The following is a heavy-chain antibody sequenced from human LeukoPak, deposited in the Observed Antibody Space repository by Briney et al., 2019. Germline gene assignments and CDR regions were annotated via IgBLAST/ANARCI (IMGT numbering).Heavy chain of an antibody. CDR1: GGSFSGYY. CDR3: ARVIRITMVRGVNWYFDL. J-gene: IGHJ2*01. Sequence: PSETLSLTCAVYGGSFSGYYWSWIRQPPGKGLEWIGEISHSGSTNYNPSLKSRVTISVDTSKNQFSLKLSSVTAADTAVYYCARVIRITMVRGVNWYFDLWGRGTLVTVSS. V-gene: IGHV4-34*01. CDR2: ISHSGST. D-gene: IGHD3-10*01.